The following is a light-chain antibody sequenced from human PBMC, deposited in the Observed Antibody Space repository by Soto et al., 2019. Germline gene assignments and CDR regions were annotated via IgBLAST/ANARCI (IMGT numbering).Light chain of an antibody. CDR3: QQYSDLPFT. V-gene: IGKV1-33*01. Sequence: DIQMTQSPSSLSASVGDRVTITCQASQDISNYLNWYQQKPGKAPKLLIYDASNLETGVPSRFSGSRSGTDFTFTISSLQTEDIAAYYCQQYSDLPFTFGGGAKVEIK. CDR2: DAS. CDR1: QDISNY. J-gene: IGKJ4*01.